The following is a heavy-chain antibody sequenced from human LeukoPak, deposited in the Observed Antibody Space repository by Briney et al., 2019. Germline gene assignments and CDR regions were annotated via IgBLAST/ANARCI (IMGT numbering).Heavy chain of an antibody. CDR3: ARDRWFGESLDV. D-gene: IGHD3-10*01. V-gene: IGHV4-39*07. CDR2: IYYSGST. CDR1: GGSFSGYY. J-gene: IGHJ6*04. Sequence: SETLSLTAAVYGGSFSGYYWGWIPQRPGKGLEWIGSIYYSGSTYYNPSLKSRVTISVDTSKNQFSLKLSSVTAADTAVYYCARDRWFGESLDVWGKGTTVTVSS.